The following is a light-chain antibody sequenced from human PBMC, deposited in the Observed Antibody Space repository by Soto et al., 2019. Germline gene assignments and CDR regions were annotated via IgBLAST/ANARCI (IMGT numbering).Light chain of an antibody. Sequence: IQFTQSPSFLSASIGDRVTITVRASQGISTYLAWYQQKPGKAPKNLIYGASTLQSGVPSRFSGGGSGTEFTLTISSLQPEDFATYYCQELNSYPRTFGQGTKVDIK. CDR3: QELNSYPRT. V-gene: IGKV1-9*01. J-gene: IGKJ1*01. CDR1: QGISTY. CDR2: GAS.